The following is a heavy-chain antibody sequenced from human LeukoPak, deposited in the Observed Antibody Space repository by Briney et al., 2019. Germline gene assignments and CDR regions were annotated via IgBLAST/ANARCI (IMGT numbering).Heavy chain of an antibody. CDR1: GYTFTSYN. V-gene: IGHV1-46*03. D-gene: IGHD2-2*01. Sequence: ASVKVSCKASGYTFTSYNMQWVRQAPGQGLEWMGMVSSSGAHTKYAQKFRGRVTMTSDTSTSTVYMELSSLISDDTAVYYCARDQHYATDYWGQGTLVTVCS. J-gene: IGHJ4*02. CDR2: VSSSGAHT. CDR3: ARDQHYATDY.